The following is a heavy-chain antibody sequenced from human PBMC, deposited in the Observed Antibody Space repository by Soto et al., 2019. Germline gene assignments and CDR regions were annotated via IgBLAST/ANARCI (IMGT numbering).Heavy chain of an antibody. Sequence: GGSLRLSCAASGFIFSNYFVSWVRQAPGKGLEWVANIKQDGSEKYYVDSVKGRFTISRDNTKNSVFLQMNSLRAEDTAVYYCARDGDYIHPPLDYWGQGTLVTVSS. D-gene: IGHD4-4*01. CDR3: ARDGDYIHPPLDY. V-gene: IGHV3-7*01. J-gene: IGHJ4*02. CDR1: GFIFSNYF. CDR2: IKQDGSEK.